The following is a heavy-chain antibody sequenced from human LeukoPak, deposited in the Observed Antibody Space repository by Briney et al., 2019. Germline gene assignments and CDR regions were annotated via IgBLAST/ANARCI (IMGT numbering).Heavy chain of an antibody. CDR3: ARDLDAFDI. CDR2: IYYSGST. CDR1: GGSISSYC. J-gene: IGHJ3*02. Sequence: SETLSLTCTVSGGSISSYCWSWIRQPPGKGLEWIGYIYYSGSTNYNPSLKSRVTISVDTSKNQFSLKLSSVTAADTAVYYCARDLDAFDIWGQGTMVTVSS. V-gene: IGHV4-59*08.